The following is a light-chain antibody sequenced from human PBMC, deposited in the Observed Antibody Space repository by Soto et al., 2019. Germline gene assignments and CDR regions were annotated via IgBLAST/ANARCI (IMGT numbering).Light chain of an antibody. CDR3: QQYGTSPIA. V-gene: IGKV3-20*01. Sequence: EIVLTLSPGTLSLSPGERATLSCRASQNVGGRFLAWYQQKPGQAPRLLINVASTRATGIPDRFSGSGSGTDFTLTISRLEPEDFAVYYCQQYGTSPIAFGQGTRLE. CDR2: VAS. J-gene: IGKJ5*01. CDR1: QNVGGRF.